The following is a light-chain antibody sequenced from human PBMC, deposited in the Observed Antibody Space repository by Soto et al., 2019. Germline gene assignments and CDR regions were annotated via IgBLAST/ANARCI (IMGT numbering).Light chain of an antibody. Sequence: DIPLTQSPSFLSASVGDRVTITCRASQGISSYLAWYQQKPGKAPKLLIYAASTLQSGVPSRFSGSGSGTEFTLTISSLQPEDFATYYCQQLNSYPLYTFGQGTKLEIK. J-gene: IGKJ2*01. CDR2: AAS. CDR3: QQLNSYPLYT. CDR1: QGISSY. V-gene: IGKV1-9*01.